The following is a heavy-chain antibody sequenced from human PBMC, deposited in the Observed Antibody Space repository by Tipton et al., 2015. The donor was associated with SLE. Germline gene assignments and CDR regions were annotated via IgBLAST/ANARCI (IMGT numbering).Heavy chain of an antibody. V-gene: IGHV1-8*01. CDR1: GYTFASYD. CDR2: VNPNSGNT. CDR3: ASVELRSWAFDY. D-gene: IGHD1-26*01. Sequence: QLVQSGAEVKKPGASVKVSCKASGYTFASYDINWVRQATGQGLEWMGWVNPNSGNTAYAQKFQGRVTMTRDTSISTAYMELSSLTSEDTAVYYCASVELRSWAFDYWGQGTLVTVSS. J-gene: IGHJ4*02.